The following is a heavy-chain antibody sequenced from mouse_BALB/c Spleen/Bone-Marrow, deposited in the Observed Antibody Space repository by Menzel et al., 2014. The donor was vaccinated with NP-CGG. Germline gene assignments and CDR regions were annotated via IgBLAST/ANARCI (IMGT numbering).Heavy chain of an antibody. CDR1: GFDFSRYW. CDR3: SRLGYYGGFAY. Sequence: EVMLVESGGGLVQPGGSLKLSCAASGFDFSRYWMSWVRQAPGKGLEWIGEINPDSNTINYTPSLKDKFIISRDNAKNPLYLQMSKVRSEDTALYYCSRLGYYGGFAYWGQGTLVTVSA. J-gene: IGHJ3*01. D-gene: IGHD2-3*01. CDR2: INPDSNTI. V-gene: IGHV4-1*02.